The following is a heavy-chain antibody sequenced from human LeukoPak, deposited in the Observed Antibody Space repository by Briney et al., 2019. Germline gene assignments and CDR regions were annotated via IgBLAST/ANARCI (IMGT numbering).Heavy chain of an antibody. CDR1: GFTFSSYW. J-gene: IGHJ4*02. CDR2: IKQDGSEK. Sequence: GGSLRLSCAASGFTFSSYWMTWVRQAPGKGPEWVANIKQDGSEKYYVDSVTGRFTISRDSAKNSLYLQMNSLRAEDTAVYYCARMSSSSWYVCDYWGQGTLVTVAS. CDR3: ARMSSSSWYVCDY. D-gene: IGHD6-13*01. V-gene: IGHV3-7*01.